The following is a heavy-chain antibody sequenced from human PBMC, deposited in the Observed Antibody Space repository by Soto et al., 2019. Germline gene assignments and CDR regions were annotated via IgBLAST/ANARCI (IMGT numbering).Heavy chain of an antibody. V-gene: IGHV3-30*18. CDR1: GFTFSSYG. CDR2: ISYDGSNK. D-gene: IGHD3-9*01. CDR3: AKDNYDILTGYYPTKYYFDY. J-gene: IGHJ4*02. Sequence: QVQLVESGGGVVQPGRSLRLSCAASGFTFSSYGMHWVRQAPGKGLEWVAVISYDGSNKYYADSVKGRFTISRDNSKNTLYLQMNSLRAEDTAVYYCAKDNYDILTGYYPTKYYFDYWGQGTLVTVSS.